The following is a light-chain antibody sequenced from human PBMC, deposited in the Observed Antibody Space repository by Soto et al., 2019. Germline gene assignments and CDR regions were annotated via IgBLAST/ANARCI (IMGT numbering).Light chain of an antibody. CDR3: QRYDSPPPT. V-gene: IGKV1-5*01. CDR2: DAF. Sequence: DIQMTQSPPTLSASVGDRVTITCRASQSVDNWLAWYQQKPGKAPELLIYDAFSLKSGVSSRFSGSRSGTEFALTISSLQPDDSATYYCQRYDSPPPTFGQGTKVDSK. J-gene: IGKJ1*01. CDR1: QSVDNW.